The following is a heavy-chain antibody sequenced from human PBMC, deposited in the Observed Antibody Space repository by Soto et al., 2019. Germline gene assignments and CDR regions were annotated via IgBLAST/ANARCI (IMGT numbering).Heavy chain of an antibody. CDR2: IYPGDSDA. V-gene: IGHV5-51*01. CDR1: GYSFPNYW. D-gene: IGHD3-22*01. J-gene: IGHJ4*02. Sequence: GESLKISCKGSGYSFPNYWIAWVRQMPGKGLEWMGIIYPGDSDARYSPSFRGQVTISADKSINTAYLQWSSLTASDTAMYFCARHGKYDSSGYSLDYFDYWGQGAQVTVSS. CDR3: ARHGKYDSSGYSLDYFDY.